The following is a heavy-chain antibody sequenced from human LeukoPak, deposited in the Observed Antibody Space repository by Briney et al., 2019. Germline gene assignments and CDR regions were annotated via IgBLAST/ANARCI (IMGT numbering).Heavy chain of an antibody. CDR3: ARDAGWGPLDS. CDR2: LASDETNK. V-gene: IGHV3-74*01. CDR1: XLXISDSW. J-gene: IGHJ4*02. Sequence: SLRLSCXASXLXISDSWIHWVRHAPGKGLMWVSRLASDETNKIYADSVKGRFTISRDNAKNKVYLQMNSLRVEDTGIYYCARDAGWGPLDSWGQGALVTVSS. D-gene: IGHD3-16*01.